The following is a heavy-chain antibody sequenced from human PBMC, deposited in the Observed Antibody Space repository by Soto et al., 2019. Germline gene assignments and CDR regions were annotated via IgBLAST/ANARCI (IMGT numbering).Heavy chain of an antibody. CDR2: TYYWSKWYS. D-gene: IGHD1-26*01. CDR1: GDSVSSHSAT. J-gene: IGHJ4*02. V-gene: IGHV6-1*01. CDR3: ARAAFTGSYHGYFDY. Sequence: QVQVQQSGPGLVKPSQTLSLTCAISGDSVSSHSATWNWIRQSPSRGLEWLGRTYYWSKWYSDYAVSVKSRITISPDTSTSQFSLQLSSVTPEDTAVYYCARAAFTGSYHGYFDYWGQGTLVTVSS.